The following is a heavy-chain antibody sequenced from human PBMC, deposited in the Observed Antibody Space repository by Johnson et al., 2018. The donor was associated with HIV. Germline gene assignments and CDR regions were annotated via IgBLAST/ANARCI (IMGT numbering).Heavy chain of an antibody. Sequence: VQLVESGGGLVQPGGSLRLSCAASGFTVSSNYMSWVRQAPGKGLEWVSVINTGGSTYYADSVKGRFTISRDNSKNTLYLQMNSLRAGDTAVYYCARGRGIVGPQQVALDIWGQGTRVTVSS. CDR1: GFTVSSNY. J-gene: IGHJ3*02. D-gene: IGHD1-26*01. CDR3: ARGRGIVGPQQVALDI. CDR2: INTGGST. V-gene: IGHV3-66*01.